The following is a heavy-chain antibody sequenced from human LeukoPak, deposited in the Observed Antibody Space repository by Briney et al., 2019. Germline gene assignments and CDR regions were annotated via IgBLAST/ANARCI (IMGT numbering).Heavy chain of an antibody. CDR1: GYTFTSYD. J-gene: IGHJ5*02. Sequence: ASVKVSCKASGYTFTSYDINWVRQATGQGPEWMGWMNPNSGNTGYAQKFQGRVTITRNTSISTAYMELSSLRSEDTAVYYCARGMVRGVRHNWFDPWGQGTLVTVSS. CDR2: MNPNSGNT. CDR3: ARGMVRGVRHNWFDP. D-gene: IGHD3-10*01. V-gene: IGHV1-8*01.